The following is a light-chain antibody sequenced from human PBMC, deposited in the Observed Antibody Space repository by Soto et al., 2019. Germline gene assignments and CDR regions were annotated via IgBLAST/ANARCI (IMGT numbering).Light chain of an antibody. CDR3: QSYDSSLSALYV. CDR1: CSHIGAGYE. J-gene: IGLJ1*01. CDR2: GNT. Sequence: QSVVPRPPPVSGAPGARDPKSRTGSCSHIGAGYEVNWYQHLPGAAPKLLIYGNTNRPSGVPDRFSGSKSGTSASLAITGLQAEDEADYYCQSYDSSLSALYVFGTGTKVTVL. V-gene: IGLV1-40*01.